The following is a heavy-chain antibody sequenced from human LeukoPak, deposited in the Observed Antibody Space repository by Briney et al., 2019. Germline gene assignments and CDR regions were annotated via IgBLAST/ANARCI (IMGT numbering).Heavy chain of an antibody. D-gene: IGHD2-2*01. CDR3: ARDRRPYCSSTSCYPNWFDP. CDR1: GYTFSSYG. J-gene: IGHJ5*02. V-gene: IGHV1-18*01. CDR2: ISTYNGNT. Sequence: ASVKVSCKTSGYTFSSYGISWVRQAPGQGLAWMGWISTYNGNTNYAQRFQGRVTMTTDTSTSTAYMELRSLRSDDTAVYYCARDRRPYCSSTSCYPNWFDPWGQGTLVTVSS.